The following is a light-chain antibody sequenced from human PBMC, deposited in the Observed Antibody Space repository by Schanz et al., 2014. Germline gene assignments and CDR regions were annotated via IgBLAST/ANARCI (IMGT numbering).Light chain of an antibody. CDR1: QSVRSF. Sequence: EIVLTQSPGTLSLSPGERATLSCRASQSVRSFLAWYQQKPGQAPRLLIYDASNRATGIPARFSGSGSGTEFTLTISSLQSEDFAVYYCQQYNNWPPYTFGQGTKLEIK. J-gene: IGKJ2*01. CDR3: QQYNNWPPYT. CDR2: DAS. V-gene: IGKV3-15*01.